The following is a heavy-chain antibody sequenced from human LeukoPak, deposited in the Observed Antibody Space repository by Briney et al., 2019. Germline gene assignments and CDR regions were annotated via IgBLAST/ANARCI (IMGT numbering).Heavy chain of an antibody. CDR1: GFTFNNYD. Sequence: GGSLILSCSASGFTFNNYDMDWVRQTPEKGLEWVAKIKGDGSEKYYVDSVKGRFTISRDDAKNSVYLQMNSLRAEDTAVYSCVRPGPSVYWGQGALVTVSS. CDR3: VRPGPSVY. CDR2: IKGDGSEK. J-gene: IGHJ4*02. V-gene: IGHV3-7*05. D-gene: IGHD1-1*01.